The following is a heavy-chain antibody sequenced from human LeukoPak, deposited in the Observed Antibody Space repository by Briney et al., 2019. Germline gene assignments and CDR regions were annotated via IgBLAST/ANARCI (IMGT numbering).Heavy chain of an antibody. V-gene: IGHV3-7*01. CDR1: GFTFSSYW. CDR3: VRDPSAYCGGDCPDY. CDR2: IKQDGSEK. Sequence: GGSLGLSCAASGFTFSSYWMSWVRQAPGKGLEWVANIKQDGSEKYYVDSVEGRFTISRDNAKNSLYLQMNSLRAEDTALYYCVRDPSAYCGGDCPDYWGQGTLVTVSS. D-gene: IGHD2-21*02. J-gene: IGHJ4*02.